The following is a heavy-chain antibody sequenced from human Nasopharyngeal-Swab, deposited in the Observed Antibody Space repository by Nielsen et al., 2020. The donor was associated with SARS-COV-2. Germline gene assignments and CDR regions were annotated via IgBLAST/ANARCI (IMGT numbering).Heavy chain of an antibody. Sequence: GESLKISCAASGFTFSSYGMHWVRQAPGKGLEWVAVISYDGSNKYYADSVKGRFTISRDNAKNSLYLQMNSLRAEDTAVYYCAREPPRFWSGLGYYYYGMDVWGQGTTVTVSS. CDR2: ISYDGSNK. V-gene: IGHV3-30*03. CDR3: AREPPRFWSGLGYYYYGMDV. J-gene: IGHJ6*02. D-gene: IGHD3-3*01. CDR1: GFTFSSYG.